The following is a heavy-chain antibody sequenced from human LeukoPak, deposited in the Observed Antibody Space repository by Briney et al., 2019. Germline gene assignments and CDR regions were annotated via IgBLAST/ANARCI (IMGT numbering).Heavy chain of an antibody. V-gene: IGHV3-74*01. CDR3: ARARVTFAEGAFDI. Sequence: GGSLRLSCVVSGFTFSRYWMHWVRQVPGKGLEWVSRIKTDVTATSYADSVKGRFTISRDNSKNTLYLQMNSLRADDTAVYYCARARVTFAEGAFDIWGQGTMVTVSS. D-gene: IGHD3-10*01. CDR2: IKTDVTAT. J-gene: IGHJ3*02. CDR1: GFTFSRYW.